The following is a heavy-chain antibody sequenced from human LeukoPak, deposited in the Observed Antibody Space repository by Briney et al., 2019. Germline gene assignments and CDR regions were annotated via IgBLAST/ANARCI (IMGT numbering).Heavy chain of an antibody. J-gene: IGHJ5*02. Sequence: SETLSLTCAVHGESFSGYYWSWIRQPPGKGLEWIGEINHSGSTNYNPSLKSRVTISVDTSKNQFSLKLSSVTAADTAVYYCARGGGYSSSWYGPWFDPWGQGTLVTVSS. CDR2: INHSGST. CDR3: ARGGGYSSSWYGPWFDP. CDR1: GESFSGYY. D-gene: IGHD6-13*01. V-gene: IGHV4-34*01.